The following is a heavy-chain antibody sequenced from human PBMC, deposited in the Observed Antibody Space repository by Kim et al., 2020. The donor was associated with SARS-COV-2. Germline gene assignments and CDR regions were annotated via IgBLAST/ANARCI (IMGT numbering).Heavy chain of an antibody. Sequence: LSLTCAASGFTFSSYGMHWVRQAPGKGLEWVAVIWYDGSNKYYADSVKGRFTISRDNSKNTLYLQMNSLRAEDTAVYYCARDLWASGSYPGYGMDVWGQGTTVTVSS. J-gene: IGHJ6*02. V-gene: IGHV3-33*01. CDR1: GFTFSSYG. CDR2: IWYDGSNK. D-gene: IGHD3-10*01. CDR3: ARDLWASGSYPGYGMDV.